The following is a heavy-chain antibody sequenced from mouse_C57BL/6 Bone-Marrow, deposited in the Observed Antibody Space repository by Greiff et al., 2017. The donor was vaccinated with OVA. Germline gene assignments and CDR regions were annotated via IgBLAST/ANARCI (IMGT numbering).Heavy chain of an antibody. V-gene: IGHV1-59*01. J-gene: IGHJ4*01. D-gene: IGHD2-3*01. Sequence: QVQLQQPGAELVRPGTSVKLSCKASGYTFTSYWMHWVKQRPGQGLEWIGVIDPSDSYTNYNQKFKGKATLTVDTSSSTAYMQLSSLTSDDSAVYYCARSLDGYFLYAMDYWGQGTSVTVAS. CDR3: ARSLDGYFLYAMDY. CDR1: GYTFTSYW. CDR2: IDPSDSYT.